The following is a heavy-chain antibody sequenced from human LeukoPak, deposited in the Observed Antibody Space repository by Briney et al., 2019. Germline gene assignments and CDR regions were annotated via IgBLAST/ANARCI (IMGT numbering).Heavy chain of an antibody. CDR3: ARDSDLWSGYYKPPGYYYMDV. CDR1: GGSPSSGGYY. CDR2: LYYSGSL. D-gene: IGHD3-3*01. Sequence: SETLSLPCTVSGGSPSSGGYYWSWIRQPPGKGLEWFGYLYYSGSLYYNSYLKSRVTISVDTSKNHFSLKLSSVTAADTAVYYCARDSDLWSGYYKPPGYYYMDVWGKGTTVTVSS. J-gene: IGHJ6*03. V-gene: IGHV4-31*03.